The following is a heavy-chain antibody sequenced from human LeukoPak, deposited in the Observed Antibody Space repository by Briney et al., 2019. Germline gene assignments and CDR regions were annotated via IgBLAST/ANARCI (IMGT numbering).Heavy chain of an antibody. CDR1: GFTVSSNY. V-gene: IGHV3-53*01. CDR3: ARGEGLFDY. J-gene: IGHJ4*02. Sequence: PGRSLRLSCAASGFTVSSNYMSWVRQAPGKGLEWVSVIYSGGRTHYADSVKGRLTISRDNSKNTLYLQMNSLRAEDTAVYHCARGEGLFDYWGQGTLVTVSS. CDR2: IYSGGRT.